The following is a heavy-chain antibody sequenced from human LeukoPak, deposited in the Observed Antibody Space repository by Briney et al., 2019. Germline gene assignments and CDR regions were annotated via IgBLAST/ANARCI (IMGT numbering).Heavy chain of an antibody. CDR3: ARVATIQLWSPYYFDY. Sequence: ASVKVSCKASGYTFTGYYMHWVRQAPGQGLEWMGWINPNSGGTNYAQKFQGRVTMTRDTSISTAYMELSRLRSDDTAVYYCARVATIQLWSPYYFDYWGQGTLVTVSS. V-gene: IGHV1-2*02. J-gene: IGHJ4*02. CDR1: GYTFTGYY. CDR2: INPNSGGT. D-gene: IGHD5-18*01.